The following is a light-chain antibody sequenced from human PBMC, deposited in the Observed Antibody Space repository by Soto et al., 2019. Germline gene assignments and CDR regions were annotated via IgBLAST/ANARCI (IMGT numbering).Light chain of an antibody. CDR3: QQRSNWPHT. J-gene: IGKJ4*01. Sequence: EIVLTQSPAXLSLSPGEXATLSCRASXSVXXYLAWYQQKPGQAPRLLIYDASNRATGIPARFSGSGSGTDFTLTISSLEPEDFAVYYCQQRSNWPHTFGGGTKVEIK. V-gene: IGKV3-11*01. CDR1: XSVXXY. CDR2: DAS.